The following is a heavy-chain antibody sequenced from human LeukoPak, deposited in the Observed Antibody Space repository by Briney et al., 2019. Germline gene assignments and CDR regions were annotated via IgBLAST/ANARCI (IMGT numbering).Heavy chain of an antibody. CDR1: GASISDTHW. CDR3: TRDPHTSNQPDY. J-gene: IGHJ4*02. CDR2: IYKSGSP. V-gene: IGHV4/OR15-8*01. Sequence: LETLSLTCDVSGASISDTHWWSWVRQPPGKGLEWIGEIYKSGSPNYNPSLRSRVAISEDKFKNQFSLKLTSVTAADTAVYYCTRDPHTSNQPDYWGQGTLVTVSS. D-gene: IGHD2-2*01.